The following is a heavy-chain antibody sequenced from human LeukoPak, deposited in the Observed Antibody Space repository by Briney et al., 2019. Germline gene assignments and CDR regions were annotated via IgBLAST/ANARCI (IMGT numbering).Heavy chain of an antibody. CDR1: GFSFRSYA. D-gene: IGHD6-13*01. CDR3: AKDRISAVGYFDY. J-gene: IGHJ4*02. CDR2: ISGSGDST. Sequence: GGSLRLSCAASGFSFRSYAMSWVRQAPGKGLEWVSTISGSGDSTYYADSVKGRFTISRDNSKNTLYLQMNSLRAEDTAVYYCAKDRISAVGYFDYWGQGTLVTVSS. V-gene: IGHV3-23*01.